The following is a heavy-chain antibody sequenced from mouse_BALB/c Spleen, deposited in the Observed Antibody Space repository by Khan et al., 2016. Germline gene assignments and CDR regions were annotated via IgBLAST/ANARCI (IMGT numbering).Heavy chain of an antibody. CDR1: GYSITSGYY. D-gene: IGHD4-1*01. J-gene: IGHJ2*01. V-gene: IGHV3-6*02. CDR2: IGYDGSN. CDR3: TRGGWDLDY. Sequence: EVKLEVSGPGLVKPSQSLSLTCSVTGYSITSGYYWNWIRQFPGDKLEWMGYIGYDGSNNYNPSLKNRISVTRDTSKNQFFLKLNSVTTEDTATYYCTRGGWDLDYWGQGTTLTVSS.